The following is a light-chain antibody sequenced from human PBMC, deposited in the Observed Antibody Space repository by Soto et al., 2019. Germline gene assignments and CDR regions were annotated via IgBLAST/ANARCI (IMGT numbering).Light chain of an antibody. CDR3: QQYNNYPRT. Sequence: DIQMTQSPSTLSASVGDRATITCRASQSISSWLAWYQQTPGKPPKLLIYMASNLESGVPSRFSGSGSGTEFTLTISSLQPDDFAIYYCQQYNNYPRTFGQGTRVDIK. CDR1: QSISSW. J-gene: IGKJ1*01. V-gene: IGKV1-5*03. CDR2: MAS.